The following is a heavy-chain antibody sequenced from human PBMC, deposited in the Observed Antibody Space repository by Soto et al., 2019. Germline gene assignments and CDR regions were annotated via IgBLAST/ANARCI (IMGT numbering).Heavy chain of an antibody. Sequence: SETLSLTCTISGGSINNYYWTWIRQPPGMGLEWIGYVYYTGTTSYNPSLKSRVTISIDGSKNQISLKLSSVTAGDTAFYYCARLGGYYHSLDTWGQGTLVTVAS. CDR2: VYYTGTT. CDR1: GGSINNYY. CDR3: ARLGGYYHSLDT. D-gene: IGHD3-22*01. V-gene: IGHV4-59*08. J-gene: IGHJ5*02.